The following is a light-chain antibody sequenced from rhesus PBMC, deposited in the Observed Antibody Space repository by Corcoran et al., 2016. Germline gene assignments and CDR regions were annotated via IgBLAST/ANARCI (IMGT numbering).Light chain of an antibody. J-gene: IGKJ1*01. V-gene: IGKV1-22*01. CDR3: LQYSSSPRT. CDR2: KAS. Sequence: DIQMTQSPSSLSAPVGDKVTITCRASQGISSWLAWYQQKPGKAPRLLIYKASSLQSGVPSRFSGSGAGTDFTLTISSLRPEDFATYYCLQYSSSPRTFGQGTKVEIK. CDR1: QGISSW.